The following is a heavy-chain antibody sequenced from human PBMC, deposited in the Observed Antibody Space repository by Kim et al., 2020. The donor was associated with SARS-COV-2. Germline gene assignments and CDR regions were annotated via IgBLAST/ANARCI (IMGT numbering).Heavy chain of an antibody. Sequence: SETLSLTCTVSGGSISSSSYYWGWIRQPPGKGLEWIGSIYYSGSTYYNPSLKSRVTISVDTSKNQFSLKLSSVTAADTAVYYCARHEWLWFHAFDIWGQGTMVTVSS. V-gene: IGHV4-39*01. CDR2: IYYSGST. J-gene: IGHJ3*02. CDR3: ARHEWLWFHAFDI. CDR1: GGSISSSSYY. D-gene: IGHD3-3*01.